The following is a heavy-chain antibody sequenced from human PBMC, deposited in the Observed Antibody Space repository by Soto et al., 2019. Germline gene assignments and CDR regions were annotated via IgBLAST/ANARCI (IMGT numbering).Heavy chain of an antibody. CDR3: AKARAQYYDFWSGYPVDY. D-gene: IGHD3-3*01. Sequence: GGSLRLSCAASGFTFSNCAMSWVRQTPGKGLEWVSAISGSGGGTYYADSVKGRFTISRDNSKNTLYLQMNSLRAEDTAVYYCAKARAQYYDFWSGYPVDYWGQGTLVTVSS. V-gene: IGHV3-23*01. CDR1: GFTFSNCA. J-gene: IGHJ4*02. CDR2: ISGSGGGT.